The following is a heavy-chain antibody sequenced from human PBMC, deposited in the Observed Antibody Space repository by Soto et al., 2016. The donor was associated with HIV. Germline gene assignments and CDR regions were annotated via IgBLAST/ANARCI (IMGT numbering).Heavy chain of an antibody. D-gene: IGHD4-17*01. CDR3: ARAGDYGGLEHYFDY. V-gene: IGHV4-31*03. CDR2: IYHSGTT. CDR1: GASIRSGGNY. J-gene: IGHJ4*03. Sequence: QVQLQESGPGLVKPSQTLSLTCTVSGASIRSGGNYWSWIRQLPGKGLEWIGYIYHSGTTYYNPSLKSRVTISVDTSKNHFSLRLNSVTAADTAVYYCARAGDYGGLEHYFDYWARDPGHRLL.